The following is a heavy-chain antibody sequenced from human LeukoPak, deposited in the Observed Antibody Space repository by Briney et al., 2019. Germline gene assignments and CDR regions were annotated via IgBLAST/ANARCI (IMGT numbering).Heavy chain of an antibody. CDR1: GFRFSTYK. J-gene: IGHJ4*02. CDR2: ITSSGDYL. V-gene: IGHV3-21*01. CDR3: AKDVVGQQWPENY. Sequence: PGGSLRLSCLASGFRFSTYKMNWVRQAPGGGLEWVSSITSSGDYLYYADSVKGRFTISRDNAKNSLYLQMNSLRPEDTAVYYCAKDVVGQQWPENYWGQGTLVTVSS. D-gene: IGHD6-19*01.